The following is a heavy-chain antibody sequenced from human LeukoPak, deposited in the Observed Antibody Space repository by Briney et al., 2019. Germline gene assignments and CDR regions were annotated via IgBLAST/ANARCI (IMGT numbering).Heavy chain of an antibody. V-gene: IGHV3-7*01. Sequence: GGSLRLSWAAAGFTFSSYWMSWVRQAPGKGREWVATIKQDGSEKYYVDSVKGRLTISRDNAKNSLYLQMNSLRAEDTAVYYCARAPSITIFGVVIQYYFDYWGQGTLVTVSS. CDR3: ARAPSITIFGVVIQYYFDY. CDR1: GFTFSSYW. J-gene: IGHJ4*02. CDR2: IKQDGSEK. D-gene: IGHD3-3*01.